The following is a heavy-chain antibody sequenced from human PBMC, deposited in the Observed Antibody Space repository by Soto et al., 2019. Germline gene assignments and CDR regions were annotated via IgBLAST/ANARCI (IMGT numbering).Heavy chain of an antibody. CDR1: GFTFSNYG. CDR3: AKASTTNYYDSSGYDDY. V-gene: IGHV3-30*18. Sequence: PGGSLRLSCAASGFTFSNYGMHWVRQAPGKGLEWVAVISYDGSNKYYADSVKGRFTISRDNSKNTLYLQMNSLRAEDTAMYYCAKASTTNYYDSSGYDDYWGQGTLVTVSS. J-gene: IGHJ4*02. D-gene: IGHD3-22*01. CDR2: ISYDGSNK.